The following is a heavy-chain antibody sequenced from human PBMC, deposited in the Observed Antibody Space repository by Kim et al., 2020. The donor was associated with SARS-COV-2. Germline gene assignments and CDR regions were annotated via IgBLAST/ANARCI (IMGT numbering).Heavy chain of an antibody. CDR3: AKPYCSGGSCYVYYYYGMDV. Sequence: GGSLRLSCAASGFTFSSYAMSWVRQAPGKGLEWVSTISGSGGYTYYADSVKGRFTISRDNSKNTLYLQMNSLRAEDTAIYFCAKPYCSGGSCYVYYYYGMDVWGQGTTVTVSS. J-gene: IGHJ6*02. V-gene: IGHV3-23*01. CDR1: GFTFSSYA. D-gene: IGHD2-15*01. CDR2: ISGSGGYT.